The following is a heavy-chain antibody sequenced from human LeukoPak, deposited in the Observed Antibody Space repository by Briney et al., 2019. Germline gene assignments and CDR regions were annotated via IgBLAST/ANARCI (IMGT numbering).Heavy chain of an antibody. CDR1: GFSFSSFS. Sequence: GGSLRLSYVGTGFSFSSFSMNWVRQAPGRGLEWVATISGSGTYYLDSVKGRFTISRDDFRSTVYLQMNSLRADDTALYYCAKIPGDSFFDVWGQGTLVTVSS. D-gene: IGHD2-21*01. V-gene: IGHV3-23*01. CDR3: AKIPGDSFFDV. J-gene: IGHJ4*02. CDR2: ISGSGT.